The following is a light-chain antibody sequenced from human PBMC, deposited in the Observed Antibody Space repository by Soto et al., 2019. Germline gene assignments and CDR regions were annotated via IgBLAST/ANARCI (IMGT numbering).Light chain of an antibody. CDR1: QTISSW. V-gene: IGKV1-5*01. Sequence: DIQMTQSPSTLSASVGDRGTITCRASQTISSWLAWYQQKPGKAPKLLIYAASTLESGVSSRFSGRGSGTEFTLTINSLQPEDFATYYCQQYKSYLRTFGQGTKVDIK. J-gene: IGKJ1*01. CDR2: AAS. CDR3: QQYKSYLRT.